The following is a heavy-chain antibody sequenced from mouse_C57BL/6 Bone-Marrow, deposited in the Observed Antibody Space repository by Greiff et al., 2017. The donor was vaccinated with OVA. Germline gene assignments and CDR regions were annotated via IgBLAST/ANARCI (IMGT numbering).Heavy chain of an antibody. CDR3: EGVYYDKYDDY. Sequence: QVQLKQPGAELVKPGASVKVSCKASGYTFTSYWMHWVKQRPGQGLEWIGRIHPSDSDTNYNQKFKGKATLTVDKSSSTAYMQLSSLTSEDSAVYYCEGVYYDKYDDYWGEGTTLTVSS. CDR2: IHPSDSDT. V-gene: IGHV1-74*01. J-gene: IGHJ2*01. CDR1: GYTFTSYW. D-gene: IGHD2-4*01.